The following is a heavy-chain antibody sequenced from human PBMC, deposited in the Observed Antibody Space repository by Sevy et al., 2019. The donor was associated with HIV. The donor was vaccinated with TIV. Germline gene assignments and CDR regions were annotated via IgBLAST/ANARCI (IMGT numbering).Heavy chain of an antibody. CDR3: VRAIQSEGSF. CDR1: GFSLETYW. V-gene: IGHV3-7*04. J-gene: IGHJ4*02. CDR2: IKEDDTVK. D-gene: IGHD2-2*02. Sequence: GGSLRLSCAASGFSLETYWMNWVRQAPGKPLEWVANIKEDDTVKYYVASVKGRFTIFRDNGRNLVYLVMNNLRVEDTALYYCVRAIQSEGSFWGQGTLVTVSS.